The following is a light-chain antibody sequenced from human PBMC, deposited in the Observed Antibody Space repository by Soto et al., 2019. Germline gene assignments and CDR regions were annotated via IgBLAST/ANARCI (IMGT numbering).Light chain of an antibody. CDR3: SSSTSSSTGGYV. Sequence: QSALTQPASVSGSPGQSITISCAGTSSDVGGYNYVSWYQQHPKKAPKLLIYEVSNRPSGVSNRFSGSKSGNTASLTISGLQAEDEADYYCSSSTSSSTGGYVFGTGTKVTVL. CDR2: EVS. J-gene: IGLJ1*01. V-gene: IGLV2-14*01. CDR1: SSDVGGYNY.